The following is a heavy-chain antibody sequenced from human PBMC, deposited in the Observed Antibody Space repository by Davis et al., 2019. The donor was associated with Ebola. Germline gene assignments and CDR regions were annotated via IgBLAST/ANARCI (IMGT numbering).Heavy chain of an antibody. J-gene: IGHJ4*02. V-gene: IGHV4-31*03. Sequence: PSETLSLTCTVSGGSISSGGYYWSWIRQHPGKGLEWIGYIYYSGSTYYNPSLKSRVTISVDTSKNQFSLRLSSVTAADTAVYYCARVITMVRGRPDYWGQGTLVTVSS. CDR2: IYYSGST. CDR1: GGSISSGGYY. D-gene: IGHD3-10*01. CDR3: ARVITMVRGRPDY.